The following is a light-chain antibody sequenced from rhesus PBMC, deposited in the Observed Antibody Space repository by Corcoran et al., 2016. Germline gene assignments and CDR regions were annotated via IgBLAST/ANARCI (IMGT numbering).Light chain of an antibody. Sequence: DIQMSQSPPSLSASVGDRVTITCRASQGINNYLTWYQEKPGKAPKLLIYYAKTLESGVYSMFSGCGSGTVYTLTINSLQPDDFATYFYQQVYPTPYNFVQGTKVEIK. J-gene: IGKJ2*01. CDR1: QGINNY. CDR2: YAK. V-gene: IGKV1-32*03. CDR3: QQVYPTPYN.